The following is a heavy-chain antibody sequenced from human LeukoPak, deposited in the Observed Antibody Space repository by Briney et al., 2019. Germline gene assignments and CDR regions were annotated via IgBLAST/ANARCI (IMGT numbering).Heavy chain of an antibody. V-gene: IGHV4-39*07. D-gene: IGHD6-19*01. CDR1: GGSISSSSYY. Sequence: SETLSLTCTVSGGSISSSSYYWGWIRQPPGKGLEWIGSIYYSGSNNYNPSFKSRVTISVDTSKNQFSLKLSSVTAADTAVYYCARVVPRDLSGWIDYWGQGTLVTVSS. CDR3: ARVVPRDLSGWIDY. J-gene: IGHJ4*02. CDR2: IYYSGSN.